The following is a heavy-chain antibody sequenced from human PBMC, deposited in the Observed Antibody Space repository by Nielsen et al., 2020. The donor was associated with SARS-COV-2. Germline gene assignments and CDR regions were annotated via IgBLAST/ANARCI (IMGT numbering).Heavy chain of an antibody. V-gene: IGHV4-39*07. CDR2: IYYSGTA. J-gene: IGHJ6*02. CDR3: ARDRQGYNYYYGMDV. Sequence: SETLSLTCTVSGGSISSSSYYWGWIRQPPGKGLEWIGSIYYSGTAYYNPSLESRVTISVDTSTNQFSLRLSSVTAADTAQYYCARDRQGYNYYYGMDVWGQGTTVTVS. CDR1: GGSISSSSYY.